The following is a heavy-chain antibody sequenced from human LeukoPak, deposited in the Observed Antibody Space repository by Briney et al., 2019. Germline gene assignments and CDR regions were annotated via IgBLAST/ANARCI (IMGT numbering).Heavy chain of an antibody. CDR1: GGSISSSSYY. CDR2: IYYSGST. CDR3: ARYSGSYYSFDY. D-gene: IGHD1-26*01. J-gene: IGHJ4*02. Sequence: SETLSLTCTVSGGSISSSSYYWGWIRQPPGKGLEWIGSIYYSGSTYYNPSLKSRVTISVDTSKNQFSLKLSSVTAADTAVYYRARYSGSYYSFDYWGQGTLVTVSS. V-gene: IGHV4-39*01.